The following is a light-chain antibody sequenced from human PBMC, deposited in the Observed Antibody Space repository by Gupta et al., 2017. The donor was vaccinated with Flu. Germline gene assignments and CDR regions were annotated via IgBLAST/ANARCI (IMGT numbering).Light chain of an antibody. V-gene: IGLV3-21*02. CDR3: QIWDSSSAHPVV. CDR2: DDT. Sequence: SSVLTQPPSVSVAPVQTARMTCGGNRIESKSVHWYQQKPGQAPVLVVYDDTDRPSGIPARFSGSNSGNTATLTISRVEAGDEADYYCQIWDSSSAHPVVFGGGTKLAVL. CDR1: RIESKS. J-gene: IGLJ2*01.